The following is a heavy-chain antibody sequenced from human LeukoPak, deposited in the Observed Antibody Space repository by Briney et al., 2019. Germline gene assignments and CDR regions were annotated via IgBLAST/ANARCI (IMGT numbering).Heavy chain of an antibody. Sequence: GASVKVSCKASGGTFSSYAISWVRQAPGQGLEWMGGIIPIFGTANYAQKFQGRVTITTDESTSTAYMELSSLRSEDTAVYYCARGAYDSSGFHWFDPWGQGTLVTVSS. J-gene: IGHJ5*02. CDR3: ARGAYDSSGFHWFDP. D-gene: IGHD3-22*01. CDR2: IIPIFGTA. V-gene: IGHV1-69*05. CDR1: GGTFSSYA.